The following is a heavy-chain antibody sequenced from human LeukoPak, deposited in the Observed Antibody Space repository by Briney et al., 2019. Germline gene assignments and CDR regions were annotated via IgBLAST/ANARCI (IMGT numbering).Heavy chain of an antibody. CDR3: ARIRISSAYWGSYRSAWFDP. CDR2: IYYSGST. CDR1: GGSISSYY. D-gene: IGHD3-16*02. V-gene: IGHV4-59*01. Sequence: PSETLSLTCTVSGGSISSYYWSWIRQPPGKGLEWIGYIYYSGSTNYNPSLKSRVTISVDTSKNQFSLKLSSVTAADTAVYYCARIRISSAYWGSYRSAWFDPWGQGTLVTVSS. J-gene: IGHJ5*02.